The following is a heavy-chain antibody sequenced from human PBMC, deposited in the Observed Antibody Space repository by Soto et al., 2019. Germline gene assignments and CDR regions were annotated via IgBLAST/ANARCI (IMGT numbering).Heavy chain of an antibody. CDR1: GFSVPTPGMC. Sequence: SGPTLANLSHPCTLTYTFSGFSVPTPGMCVSWIRQPPGKALEWLALFDRDNDKYYSTSLKTRLGISMDTSKNQVVLEMTNVAPVDTATYYCAHIRGAGAYYYYPMDVWGQGTTVTVSS. V-gene: IGHV2-70*12. J-gene: IGHJ6*02. CDR3: AHIRGAGAYYYYPMDV. D-gene: IGHD3-10*01. CDR2: FDRDNDK.